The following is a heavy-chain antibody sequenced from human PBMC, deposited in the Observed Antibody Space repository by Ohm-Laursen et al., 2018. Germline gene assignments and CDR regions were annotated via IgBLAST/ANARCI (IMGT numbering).Heavy chain of an antibody. D-gene: IGHD3-9*01. V-gene: IGHV3-23*01. J-gene: IGHJ1*01. CDR2: TSGRGAST. CDR3: AKERDVSTGYALQH. CDR1: GFTFSSYA. Sequence: SLRLSCAAFGFTFSSYAMSWVRQAPGKGLEWVSATSGRGASTDYADSVKGRFTISRDNSKNTLYLQMNSLRAEDTAVYYCAKERDVSTGYALQHWGQGTLVTVSS.